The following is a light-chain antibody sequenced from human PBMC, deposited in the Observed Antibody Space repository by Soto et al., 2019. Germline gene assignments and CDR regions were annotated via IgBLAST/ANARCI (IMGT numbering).Light chain of an antibody. J-gene: IGLJ1*01. CDR2: DVS. CDR1: SSDVGGYNY. CDR3: CSYAGSPRYV. V-gene: IGLV2-11*01. Sequence: QSALTQPRSVFGSPGPSVTISCTGTSSDVGGYNYVSWYQQHPGKAPKVMIYDVSERPSGVPDRFSVSKSGNTASLTISGLQAEDEADYYCCSYAGSPRYVFGTGTKVTVL.